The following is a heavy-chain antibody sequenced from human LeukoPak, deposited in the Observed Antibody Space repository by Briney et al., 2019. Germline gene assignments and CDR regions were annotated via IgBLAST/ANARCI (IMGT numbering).Heavy chain of an antibody. D-gene: IGHD6-19*01. CDR3: ARVRHYSSGWYDYYYMDV. Sequence: ASVKVSSNASGYTFSTSDINWVRLAPAQGLEWMGWMSTKTGNTGYAQKFQGRVIITSNTSISTAYMELSGLRAEDTAVYYCARVRHYSSGWYDYYYMDVWGKGTTVTVSS. CDR2: MSTKTGNT. V-gene: IGHV1-8*03. J-gene: IGHJ6*03. CDR1: GYTFSTSD.